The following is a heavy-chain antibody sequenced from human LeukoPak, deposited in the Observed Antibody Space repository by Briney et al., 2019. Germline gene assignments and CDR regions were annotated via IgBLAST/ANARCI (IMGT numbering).Heavy chain of an antibody. D-gene: IGHD2-15*01. V-gene: IGHV3-33*01. J-gene: IGHJ4*02. Sequence: PGRSLSLSCEASGFNFRNYGMNWVRQAPGKGLEWVATIWYDGRNKDYPDSVKGRFTISRDNSKNTVYLHMNNLRVEDTAVYFCARDGMTVKDIPLDYWGQGTLVTVSS. CDR3: ARDGMTVKDIPLDY. CDR1: GFNFRNYG. CDR2: IWYDGRNK.